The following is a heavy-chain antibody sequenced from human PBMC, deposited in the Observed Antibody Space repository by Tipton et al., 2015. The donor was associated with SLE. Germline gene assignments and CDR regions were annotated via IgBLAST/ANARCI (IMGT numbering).Heavy chain of an antibody. Sequence: TLSLTCIVSSDSVSSGVYFWGWFRQPPGKGLEWIASMCYSGRMYYNPSHRSRVTICVDSSKNHFSLNLSSVTAADTAGYFCARHDDTGKHVTAFDVWGQGTMVIVSS. CDR2: MCYSGRM. J-gene: IGHJ3*01. V-gene: IGHV4-39*01. CDR1: SDSVSSGVYF. CDR3: ARHDDTGKHVTAFDV. D-gene: IGHD1-1*01.